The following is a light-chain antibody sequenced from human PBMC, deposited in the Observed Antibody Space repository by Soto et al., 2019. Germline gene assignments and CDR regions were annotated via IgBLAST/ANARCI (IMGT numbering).Light chain of an antibody. CDR2: GAS. J-gene: IGKJ5*01. CDR1: QTIYSKY. V-gene: IGKV3-20*01. CDR3: QHYGTSPIT. Sequence: EFVLTQSPGTLSLSPGERATLSCRASQTIYSKYLGWYQKKPGQAPRLVIYGASFRATGIPDRFSGSESGTDFTLTISGLEPEDFAVYYCQHYGTSPITFGQGTRLDIK.